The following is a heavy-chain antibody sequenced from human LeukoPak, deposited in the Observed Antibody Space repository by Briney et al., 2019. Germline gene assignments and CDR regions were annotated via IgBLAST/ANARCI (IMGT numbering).Heavy chain of an antibody. Sequence: ASVTVSCKASGYTFTSYGISWVRQAPGQGLEWMGWISAYNGNTNYAQKLQGRVTMTTDTSTSTAYMELRSLRSDDTAVYYCARDPLSGYSGYDLHDYWGQGTLVTVSS. J-gene: IGHJ4*02. CDR3: ARDPLSGYSGYDLHDY. CDR2: ISAYNGNT. D-gene: IGHD5-12*01. CDR1: GYTFTSYG. V-gene: IGHV1-18*01.